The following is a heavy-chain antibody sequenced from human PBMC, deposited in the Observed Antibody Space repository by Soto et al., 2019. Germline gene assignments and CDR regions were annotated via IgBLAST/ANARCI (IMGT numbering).Heavy chain of an antibody. V-gene: IGHV4-34*01. CDR2: INHSGST. J-gene: IGHJ6*03. CDR1: GGSFSGYY. D-gene: IGHD3-9*01. CDR3: ARGNLTGRSKDRYYYYYYMDV. Sequence: QVQLQQWGAGLLKPSETLSLTCAVYGGSFSGYYWSWIRQPPGKGLEWIGEINHSGSTNYTPSLNSRVTISVDTSKNQFSRKLSSVTAADTAVYYCARGNLTGRSKDRYYYYYYMDVWGKGTTVTVSS.